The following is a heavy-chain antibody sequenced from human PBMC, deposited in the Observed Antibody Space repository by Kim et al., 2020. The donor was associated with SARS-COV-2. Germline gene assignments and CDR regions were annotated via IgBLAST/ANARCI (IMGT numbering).Heavy chain of an antibody. CDR2: K. Sequence: KYYADSVKGRFTISRDNSKNTLYLQMNSLRAEDTAVYYCAKYYSRRHFDYWGQGTLVTVSS. J-gene: IGHJ4*02. V-gene: IGHV3-23*01. CDR3: AKYYSRRHFDY. D-gene: IGHD3-10*01.